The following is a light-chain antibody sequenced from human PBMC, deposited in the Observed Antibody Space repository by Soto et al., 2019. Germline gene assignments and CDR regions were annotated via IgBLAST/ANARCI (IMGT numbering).Light chain of an antibody. Sequence: QSVLTQPPSASGTPGQWVTISCSGSSSNIGSNTVNWYQQLPGTAPKLLIYSNNQRPSGVPDRFSGSKSGTSASLAISGLQSEDEADYYCAAWDGSLRGVFGGGTKLTVL. CDR1: SSNIGSNT. CDR3: AAWDGSLRGV. V-gene: IGLV1-44*01. CDR2: SNN. J-gene: IGLJ3*02.